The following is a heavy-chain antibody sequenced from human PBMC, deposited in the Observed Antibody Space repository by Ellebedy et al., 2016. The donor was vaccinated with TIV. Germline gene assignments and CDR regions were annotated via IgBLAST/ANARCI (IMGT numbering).Heavy chain of an antibody. Sequence: PGGSLRLSCAASEFAFETDWMTWVRQAPGKGLEWVANINQEGSDKSCVDSVKGRFTIVRDNAKSSLYLQMNSLRAEDTAVYYCARGGATSSRYWRNWGQGALVTVSS. D-gene: IGHD2-2*01. CDR2: INQEGSDK. CDR3: ARGGATSSRYWRN. J-gene: IGHJ4*02. CDR1: EFAFETDW. V-gene: IGHV3-7*01.